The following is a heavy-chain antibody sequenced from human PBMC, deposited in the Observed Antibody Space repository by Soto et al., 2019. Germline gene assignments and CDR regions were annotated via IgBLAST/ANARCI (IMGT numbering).Heavy chain of an antibody. CDR1: GYIFTDYY. Sequence: ASVKVSCKASGYIFTDYYMHWVRQAPGQELGWMGRINPNSGGTNYAQKFQERVTITRDTSTSTAYMELSSLRSEDTAVYYCAADRGDYGDYVYYYYYGMDVWGQGTTVTVSS. CDR2: INPNSGGT. CDR3: AADRGDYGDYVYYYYYGMDV. V-gene: IGHV1-2*06. D-gene: IGHD4-17*01. J-gene: IGHJ6*02.